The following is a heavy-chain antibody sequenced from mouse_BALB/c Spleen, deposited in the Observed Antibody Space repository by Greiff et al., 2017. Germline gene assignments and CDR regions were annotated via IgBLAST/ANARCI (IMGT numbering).Heavy chain of an antibody. CDR3: ATSYGNYVKTWFAY. CDR1: GYAFTSYN. Sequence: VQLQQSGPELVKPGASVKVSCKASGYAFTSYNMYWVKQSHGKSLEWIGYIDPYNGGTSYNQKFKGKATLTVDKSSSTAYMHLNSLTSEDSAVYYCATSYGNYVKTWFAYWGQGTLVTVSA. CDR2: IDPYNGGT. V-gene: IGHV1S135*01. D-gene: IGHD2-1*01. J-gene: IGHJ3*01.